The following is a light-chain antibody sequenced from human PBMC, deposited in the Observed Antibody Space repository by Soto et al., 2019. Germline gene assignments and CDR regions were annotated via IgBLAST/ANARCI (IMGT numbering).Light chain of an antibody. J-gene: IGLJ1*01. CDR2: RNS. CDR3: AAWDDTLNGYV. Sequence: QSVLIHPPSASGTPGQRVTISCSGGNSNIGSRYVYWYRQLPGTAPKLLIYRNSQRPSGVPDRFSGSKSGTSASLAISGLRPEDEADYYCAAWDDTLNGYVCGAGTKAPS. CDR1: NSNIGSRY. V-gene: IGLV1-47*01.